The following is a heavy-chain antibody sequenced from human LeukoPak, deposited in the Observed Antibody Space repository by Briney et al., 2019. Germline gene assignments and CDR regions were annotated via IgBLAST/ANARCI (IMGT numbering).Heavy chain of an antibody. CDR3: AKDRAWGAFAY. V-gene: IGHV3-23*01. CDR1: GFTFKRKG. D-gene: IGHD1-26*01. CDR2: ISGDAGRT. J-gene: IGHJ4*02. Sequence: GGSLRLSCAASGFTFKRKGMSWVRQAPGKGLEWVSGISGDAGRTYYADSVKGRFTISRDNSKNTLYLQMNSLRAEDTAIYYCAKDRAWGAFAYWGQGTLVTVSS.